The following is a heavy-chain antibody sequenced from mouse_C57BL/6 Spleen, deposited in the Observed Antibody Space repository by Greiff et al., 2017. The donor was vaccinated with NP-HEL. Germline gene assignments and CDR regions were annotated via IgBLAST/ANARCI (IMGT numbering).Heavy chain of an antibody. CDR2: INPYNGGT. CDR3: AQTRYYAMDY. J-gene: IGHJ4*01. CDR1: GYTFTDYY. Sequence: VQLQQSGPVLVKPGASVKMSCKASGYTFTDYYMNWVKQSHGKSLEWIGVINPYNGGTSYNQKFKGKATLTVDKSSSTAYMELNSLTSEDSAVYYCAQTRYYAMDYWGQGTSVTVSS. V-gene: IGHV1-19*01.